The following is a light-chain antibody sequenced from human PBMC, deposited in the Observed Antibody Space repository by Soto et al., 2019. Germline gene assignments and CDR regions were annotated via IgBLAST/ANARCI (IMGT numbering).Light chain of an antibody. Sequence: EVVFTQSPVTLSLSPVERATVSCMASQSFRGLLAWYQQKPGQAPRLLIYDAYNRASGIPPRFSGSGSGTDFTLTISSLEPEDSAVYYCQQRHMWPIKFGQGTRLEIK. CDR1: QSFRGL. J-gene: IGKJ5*01. CDR3: QQRHMWPIK. CDR2: DAY. V-gene: IGKV3-11*01.